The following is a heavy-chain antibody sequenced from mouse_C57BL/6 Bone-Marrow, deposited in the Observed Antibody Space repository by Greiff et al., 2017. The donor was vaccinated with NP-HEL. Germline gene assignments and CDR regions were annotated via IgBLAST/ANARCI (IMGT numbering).Heavy chain of an antibody. CDR2: ISSGGSYT. Sequence: EVKLVESGGDLVKPGGSLKLSCAASGFTFSSYGMSWVRQTPDKRLEWVATISSGGSYTYYPDSVKGRFTIYRDNAKNTLYLQMSSLKSEDTAMYYCARLPLYYYGSIDDWGQGTTLTVSS. CDR1: GFTFSSYG. D-gene: IGHD1-1*01. J-gene: IGHJ2*01. CDR3: ARLPLYYYGSIDD. V-gene: IGHV5-6*01.